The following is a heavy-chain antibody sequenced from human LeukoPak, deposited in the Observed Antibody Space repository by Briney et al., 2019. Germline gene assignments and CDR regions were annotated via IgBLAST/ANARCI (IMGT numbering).Heavy chain of an antibody. V-gene: IGHV4-39*01. J-gene: IGHJ4*02. D-gene: IGHD4-23*01. CDR1: GGSISSSSYY. CDR2: IYYSGST. CDR3: ARREDYGGNSGQFDY. Sequence: SETLSLTCTVSGGSISSSSYYWGRIRQPPGKGLEWIGSIYYSGSTYYNPSLKSRVTISVDTSKNQFSLKLSSVTAADTAVYYCARREDYGGNSGQFDYWGQGTLATVSS.